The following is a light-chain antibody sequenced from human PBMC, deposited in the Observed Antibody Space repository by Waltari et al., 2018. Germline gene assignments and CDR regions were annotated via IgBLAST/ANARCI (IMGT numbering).Light chain of an antibody. CDR2: ENN. CDR3: ATWDSSLSGV. J-gene: IGLJ3*02. CDR1: GSNIGNNY. V-gene: IGLV1-51*02. Sequence: QSVLTQPPSVSAAPGQKVTLSCSGRGSNIGNNYVSWYQQLPGTAPKLLIYENNKRPSGIPDRFSASKSGTSATLGITGLQTGDEADYYCATWDSSLSGVFGGGTKLTVL.